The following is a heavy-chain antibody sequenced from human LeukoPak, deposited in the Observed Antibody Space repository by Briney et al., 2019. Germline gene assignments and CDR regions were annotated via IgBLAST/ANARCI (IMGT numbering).Heavy chain of an antibody. J-gene: IGHJ4*02. D-gene: IGHD1-1*01. CDR3: ATGETGSTLGGY. Sequence: SETLSLACTVSGGPLSAYYWTWIRQPPGKGLEWIGYIYDNGNTNYNPSLKSRVTISVDTSKNQFSLKLSSVTAADTAVYYCATGETGSTLGGYWGQGTLVTVSS. CDR1: GGPLSAYY. V-gene: IGHV4-59*03. CDR2: IYDNGNT.